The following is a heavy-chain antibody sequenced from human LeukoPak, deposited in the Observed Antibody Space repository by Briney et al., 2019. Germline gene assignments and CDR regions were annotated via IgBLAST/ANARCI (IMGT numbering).Heavy chain of an antibody. D-gene: IGHD6-19*01. Sequence: PGGSLRLSCAVSGFTFSGYWMSWVRQAPGKGLEWVANIKEDGSEKHYVNSVNGRFTISRDNAKNSLYLQMNSLRAEDTALYYCAKEQMAGAFDYWGQGTLVTVSS. J-gene: IGHJ4*02. V-gene: IGHV3-7*03. CDR1: GFTFSGYW. CDR2: IKEDGSEK. CDR3: AKEQMAGAFDY.